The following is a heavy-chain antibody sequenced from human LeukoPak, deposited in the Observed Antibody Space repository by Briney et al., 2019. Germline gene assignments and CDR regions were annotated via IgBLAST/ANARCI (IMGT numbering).Heavy chain of an antibody. CDR2: IRYDGSNK. J-gene: IGHJ4*02. CDR1: GFTFSSYG. CDR3: AKECGDYVWGSYRCFDY. V-gene: IGHV3-30*02. Sequence: GGSLRLSCAASGFTFSSYGMHWVRQAPGKGLEWVAFIRYDGSNKYYADSVKGRFTISRDNSKNTLYLQMNSLRAEDTAVYYCAKECGDYVWGSYRCFDYWGQGTLVTVYS. D-gene: IGHD3-16*02.